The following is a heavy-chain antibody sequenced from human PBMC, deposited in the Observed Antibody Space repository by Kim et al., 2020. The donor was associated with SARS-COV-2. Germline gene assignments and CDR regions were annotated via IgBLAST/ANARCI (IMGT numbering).Heavy chain of an antibody. Sequence: GGSLRLSCAASGFTFSNAWMSWVRQAPGKGLEWVGRIKSKTDGGTTDYAAPVKGRFTISRDDSKNTLYLQMNSLKTEDTAVYYCTTGPGIAATILYYYYGMDVWGQGTTVTVSS. CDR1: GFTFSNAW. V-gene: IGHV3-15*01. J-gene: IGHJ6*02. CDR2: IKSKTDGGTT. D-gene: IGHD6-13*01. CDR3: TTGPGIAATILYYYYGMDV.